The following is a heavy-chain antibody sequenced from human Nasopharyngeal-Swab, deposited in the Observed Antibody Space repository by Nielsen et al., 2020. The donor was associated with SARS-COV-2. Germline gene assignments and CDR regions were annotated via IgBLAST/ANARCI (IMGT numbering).Heavy chain of an antibody. V-gene: IGHV4-61*01. D-gene: IGHD3-3*01. CDR2: IYYSGST. CDR3: AREGFAITIFGVVTRYGMDV. Sequence: SETLSLTCTVSGGSVSSGSYYWSWIRQPPGKGLEWIGYIYYSGSTTYNPSLKSRVTISVDTSKNQFSLKLSSVTAADTAVYYCAREGFAITIFGVVTRYGMDVWGQGTTVTVSS. CDR1: GGSVSSGSYY. J-gene: IGHJ6*02.